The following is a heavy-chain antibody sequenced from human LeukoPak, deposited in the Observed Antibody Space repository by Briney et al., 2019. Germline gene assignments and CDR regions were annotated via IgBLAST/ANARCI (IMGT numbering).Heavy chain of an antibody. CDR1: GGSISSYY. J-gene: IGHJ4*02. V-gene: IGHV4-4*07. CDR3: AREVVVTAKRAFDY. D-gene: IGHD2-21*02. Sequence: SETLSLTCTVSGGSISSYYWSWIRQPAGKGLEWIGRIYTSGSTNYNPSLKSRVTISVDTSKNQFSLKLSSVTAADTAVYYCAREVVVTAKRAFDYWGQGTLVTVSS. CDR2: IYTSGST.